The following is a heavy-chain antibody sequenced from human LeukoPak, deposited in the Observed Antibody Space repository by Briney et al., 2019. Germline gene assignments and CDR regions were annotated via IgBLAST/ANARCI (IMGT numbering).Heavy chain of an antibody. CDR1: GYSFTSYW. Sequence: GESLKISCKGSGYSFTSYWIGWVRQMPGKGLEWMGIIYPGDSDTRYSPSFQGQVTISADKSISTAYLQWSSLKASDTAMYYCARADVLRFLEWLSDTYYFDYWGQGTLVTVPS. J-gene: IGHJ4*02. CDR2: IYPGDSDT. D-gene: IGHD3-3*01. CDR3: ARADVLRFLEWLSDTYYFDY. V-gene: IGHV5-51*01.